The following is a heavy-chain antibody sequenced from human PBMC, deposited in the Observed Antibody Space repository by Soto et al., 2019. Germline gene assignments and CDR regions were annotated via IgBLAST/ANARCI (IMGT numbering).Heavy chain of an antibody. CDR3: ARGYDFLNGALDFDY. D-gene: IGHD3-3*01. J-gene: IGHJ4*02. V-gene: IGHV3-30-3*01. CDR1: GFTFSSYA. CDR2: ISYDGSNK. Sequence: QVQLVESGGGVVQPGRSLRLSCAASGFTFSSYAMHWVRQAPGKGLEWVAVISYDGSNKYYADSVKGRFTISRDNSKNTLYLQMNSLRAEDTAVYYCARGYDFLNGALDFDYWGQGTLVTVSS.